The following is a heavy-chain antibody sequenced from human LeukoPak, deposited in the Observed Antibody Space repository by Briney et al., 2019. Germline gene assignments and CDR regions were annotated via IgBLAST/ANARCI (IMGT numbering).Heavy chain of an antibody. V-gene: IGHV3-21*01. Sequence: PGGSLRLSCAASGFTFSSYSMNWVRQAPGKGLEWVSSISSSSSYIYYEDSVKGRFTISRDNAKNSLYLQMNSLRAEDTAVYYCARVLTIFGSYMDVWGKGTTVTVSS. CDR1: GFTFSSYS. J-gene: IGHJ6*03. CDR3: ARVLTIFGSYMDV. D-gene: IGHD3-3*01. CDR2: ISSSSSYI.